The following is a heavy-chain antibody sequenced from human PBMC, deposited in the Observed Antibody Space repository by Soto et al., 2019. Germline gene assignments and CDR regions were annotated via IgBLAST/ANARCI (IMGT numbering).Heavy chain of an antibody. CDR2: ISYDGTNK. CDR1: GFSFSISP. Sequence: PGGSLRLSCAASGFSFSISPMHWVRQAPGKGPGWVAVISYDGTNKFYADSVKGQLTISRDNSKSTLYLQVDSLRPEDAAVYYCARDPKTSGGQHWAFNYFDSWGQGTLVTAPQ. J-gene: IGHJ4*02. D-gene: IGHD7-27*01. V-gene: IGHV3-30-3*01. CDR3: ARDPKTSGGQHWAFNYFDS.